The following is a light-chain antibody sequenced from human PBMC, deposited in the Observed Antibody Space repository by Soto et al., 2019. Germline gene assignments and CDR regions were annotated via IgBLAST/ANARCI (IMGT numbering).Light chain of an antibody. J-gene: IGKJ3*01. CDR3: QQRSNWPPFT. Sequence: EIVLTQSPATLSLSPGERATLSCRASQSVSSYLAWYQQKPGQAPRLLIYDASNRATGIPARFSGSGSGTDFTLFISCLEPEDFAVYYGQQRSNWPPFTFGPGTKVDIK. CDR2: DAS. CDR1: QSVSSY. V-gene: IGKV3-11*01.